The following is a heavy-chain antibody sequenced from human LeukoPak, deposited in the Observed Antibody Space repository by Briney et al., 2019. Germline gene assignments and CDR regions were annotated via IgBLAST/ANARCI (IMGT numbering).Heavy chain of an antibody. V-gene: IGHV3-7*01. Sequence: GGSLRLSCAASGFTFSNYWMSWVRQAPGKGLEWVAHINKDGSGIYYVDSVKGRFTISRDNAKSTLSLQMNSLRDEDTAVYYCARDKVTYWGQGILVTVSS. CDR1: GFTFSNYW. CDR3: ARDKVTY. J-gene: IGHJ4*02. CDR2: INKDGSGI.